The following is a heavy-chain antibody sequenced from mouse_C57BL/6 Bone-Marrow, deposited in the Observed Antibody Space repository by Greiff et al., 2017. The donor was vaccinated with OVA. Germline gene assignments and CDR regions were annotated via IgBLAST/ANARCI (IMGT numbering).Heavy chain of an antibody. V-gene: IGHV14-4*01. CDR1: GFNIKDDY. CDR2: IDPENGDT. D-gene: IGHD1-1*02. J-gene: IGHJ2*01. Sequence: VQLQQSGAELVRPGASVKLSCTASGFNIKDDYMHWVKQRPEQGLEWIGWIDPENGDTEYASKFQGKATITADTSSNTAYLQLSSLTSEDTAVYYCTDYYRGYFDYWGRGTTLTVSS. CDR3: TDYYRGYFDY.